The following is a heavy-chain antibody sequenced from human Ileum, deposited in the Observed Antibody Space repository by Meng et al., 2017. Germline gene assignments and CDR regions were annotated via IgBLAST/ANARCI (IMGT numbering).Heavy chain of an antibody. D-gene: IGHD2-8*01. CDR3: SRDIGTSLHYSRFDP. CDR2: IGGDGLTI. Sequence: GESLKISCEASEFTFSDYVMAWVRQAPGKGLEWVSVIGGDGLTINYADSVKGRFTISRDTSKDTLFLQMDSLRAEDTAVYYCSRDIGTSLHYSRFDPWGPGILVTVSS. CDR1: EFTFSDYV. J-gene: IGHJ5*02. V-gene: IGHV3-23*01.